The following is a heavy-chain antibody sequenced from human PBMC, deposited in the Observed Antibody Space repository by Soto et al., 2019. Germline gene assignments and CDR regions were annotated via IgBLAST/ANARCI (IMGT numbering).Heavy chain of an antibody. CDR2: IGGSGGGT. D-gene: IGHD4-17*01. V-gene: IGHV3-23*01. Sequence: GGSLRLSCAASGFTFSSYAMSWVRQAPGKGLEWVSAIGGSGGGTYYADSVKGRFTISRDKSKNTLYLQMSSLRVEDTAVYYCAKDRVRFSATVTTFDYWGQGTLVTVSS. CDR1: GFTFSSYA. J-gene: IGHJ4*02. CDR3: AKDRVRFSATVTTFDY.